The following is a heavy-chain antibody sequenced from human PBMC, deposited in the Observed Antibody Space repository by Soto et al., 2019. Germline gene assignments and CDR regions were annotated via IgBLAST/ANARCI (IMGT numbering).Heavy chain of an antibody. D-gene: IGHD4-17*01. CDR2: IKQDGSTK. V-gene: IGHV3-7*01. CDR3: ARDSDDYGDYGWYFDL. CDR1: GFTFSKYW. Sequence: EVQLVESGGGLVQPGGSLRISCAASGFTFSKYWVSWVRQAPGKGLEWLADIKQDGSTKYFLDSVKGRFTISRDNAENSLSLQMNSLRAEDTAVYYCARDSDDYGDYGWYFDLWGRGTLVTISS. J-gene: IGHJ2*01.